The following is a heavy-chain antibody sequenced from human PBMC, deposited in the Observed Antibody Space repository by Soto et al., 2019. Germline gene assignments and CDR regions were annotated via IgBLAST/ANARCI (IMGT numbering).Heavy chain of an antibody. CDR1: GGSIDNSHSF. CDR3: ARVRYYGSGSSPNWFDP. V-gene: IGHV4-34*01. J-gene: IGHJ5*02. Sequence: SETLSLTCDVSGGSIDNSHSFWSWIRQPPGKGLEWIGEINHSGSTNYNPSLKSRVTISVDTSKNQFSLKLCSVTAADTAVYYCARVRYYGSGSSPNWFDPWGQGTLVTVTS. CDR2: INHSGST. D-gene: IGHD3-10*01.